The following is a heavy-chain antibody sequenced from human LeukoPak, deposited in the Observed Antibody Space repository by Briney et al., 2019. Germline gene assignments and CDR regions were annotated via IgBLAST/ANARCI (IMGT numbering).Heavy chain of an antibody. CDR3: ARASGSWIYYGMDV. CDR1: GFTFSSYA. Sequence: GGSLRLSCAASGFTFSSYAMHWVRQAPGKGLEWVAVISYDGSNKYYADSVKGRFTISRDNSKNTLYLQMNSLRVEDTAVYYCARASGSWIYYGMDVWGQGTTVTVSS. D-gene: IGHD5-12*01. V-gene: IGHV3-30-3*01. CDR2: ISYDGSNK. J-gene: IGHJ6*02.